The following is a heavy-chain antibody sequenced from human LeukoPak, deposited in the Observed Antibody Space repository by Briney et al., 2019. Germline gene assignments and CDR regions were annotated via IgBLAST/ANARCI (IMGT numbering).Heavy chain of an antibody. Sequence: GGSLRLSCAASGFTFSTYSMNWVRQAPGKGLEWVAYIQYDGSNEQYADSVKGRFSISRDSSKNILYLQMNSLRAEDTAVYYCAKDRCSNGIGCYYYYMDVWGKGTTVTISS. J-gene: IGHJ6*03. CDR2: IQYDGSNE. D-gene: IGHD2-8*01. CDR3: AKDRCSNGIGCYYYYMDV. CDR1: GFTFSTYS. V-gene: IGHV3-30*02.